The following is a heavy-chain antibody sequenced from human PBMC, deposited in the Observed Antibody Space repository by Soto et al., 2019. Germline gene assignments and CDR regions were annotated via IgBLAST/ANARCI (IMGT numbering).Heavy chain of an antibody. D-gene: IGHD3-22*01. V-gene: IGHV4-30-4*01. CDR1: GGSISSGDYY. J-gene: IGHJ4*02. CDR3: ATENYYDSSGYLH. Sequence: SETLSLTCTVSGGSISSGDYYWSWIRQPPGKGLEWIGYIYYSGSTYYNPSLKSRVTISVDTSKNQFSLKLSSVTAADTAVYYCATENYYDSSGYLHWGQGTLVTVSS. CDR2: IYYSGST.